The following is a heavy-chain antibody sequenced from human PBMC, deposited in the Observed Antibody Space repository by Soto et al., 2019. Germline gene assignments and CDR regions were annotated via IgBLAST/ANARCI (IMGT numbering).Heavy chain of an antibody. CDR3: AREIYGSGSYYTDYYYYGMDV. CDR2: INTNTGNP. CDR1: GYTFTSYA. J-gene: IGHJ6*02. D-gene: IGHD3-10*01. V-gene: IGHV7-4-1*01. Sequence: ASVKVSCKASGYTFTSYAMNWVRQAPGQGLEWMGWINTNTGNPTYAQGFTGRFVFSLDTSVSTAYLQIRSLKAEDTAVYYCAREIYGSGSYYTDYYYYGMDVWGQGTTVTVSS.